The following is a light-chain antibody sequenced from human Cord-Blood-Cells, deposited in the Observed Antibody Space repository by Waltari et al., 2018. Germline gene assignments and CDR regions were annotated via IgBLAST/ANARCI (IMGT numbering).Light chain of an antibody. CDR3: QQSYSTPPYT. J-gene: IGKJ2*01. Sequence: DIQMTQSPSSLSASVGDRVTITCRGSQSISSYLNWYQQKPGKAPKLLIYAASSLQSVVPSRFSGSGSGTDFTLTISSLQPEDFATYYCQQSYSTPPYTFGQGTKLEIK. V-gene: IGKV1-39*01. CDR1: QSISSY. CDR2: AAS.